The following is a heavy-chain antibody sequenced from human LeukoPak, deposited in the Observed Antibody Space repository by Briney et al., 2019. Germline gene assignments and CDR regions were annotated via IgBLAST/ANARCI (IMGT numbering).Heavy chain of an antibody. V-gene: IGHV1-69*04. CDR2: IIPILGIA. J-gene: IGHJ5*02. CDR1: GGTFSSYA. D-gene: IGHD7-27*01. CDR3: ARSYVGMNWFDP. Sequence: ASVKLSCKASGGTFSSYAISWVRQAPGQGLEWMGRIIPILGIANYAQKFQGRVTITADKSTSTAYMELSSLRSEDTAVYYCARSYVGMNWFDPWGQGTLVTVSS.